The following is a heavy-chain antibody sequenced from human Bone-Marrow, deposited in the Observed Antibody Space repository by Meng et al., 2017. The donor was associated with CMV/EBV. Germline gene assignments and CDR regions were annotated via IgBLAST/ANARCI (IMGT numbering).Heavy chain of an antibody. CDR1: GGTFSSYA. CDR3: ARDSITIFGVVWDYGMDV. V-gene: IGHV1-18*01. Sequence: ASVKVSCKASGGTFSSYAISWVRQAPGQGLEWMGWISAYNGNTNYAQKLQGRVTMTTDTSTSTAYMELRSLRSDDTAVYYCARDSITIFGVVWDYGMDVWGQGTTVTVSS. D-gene: IGHD3-3*01. J-gene: IGHJ6*02. CDR2: ISAYNGNT.